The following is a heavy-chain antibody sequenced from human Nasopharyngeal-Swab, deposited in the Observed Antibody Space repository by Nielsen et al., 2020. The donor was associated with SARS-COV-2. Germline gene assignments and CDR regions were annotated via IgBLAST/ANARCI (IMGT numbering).Heavy chain of an antibody. CDR3: VASYYYDSSGHYLRGGNAFDF. Sequence: GGSLRLSCAASGFTFTKYSMHWVRLAPGRGLEWVTVISYDGTYTSYRDSVKGRFTLSRDNSRNTLFMVANSLRPEDTAVYFCVASYYYDSSGHYLRGGNAFDFWGQGTTVTVSS. J-gene: IGHJ3*01. V-gene: IGHV3-30*04. CDR1: GFTFTKYS. D-gene: IGHD3-16*01. CDR2: ISYDGTYT.